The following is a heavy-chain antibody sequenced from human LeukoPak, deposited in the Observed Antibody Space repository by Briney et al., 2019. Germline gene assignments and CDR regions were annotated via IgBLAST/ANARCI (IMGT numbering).Heavy chain of an antibody. CDR2: IKQDGSEK. J-gene: IGHJ4*02. CDR1: GFSFNSYW. D-gene: IGHD3-10*01. Sequence: GSLRLSCAGSGFSFNSYWMTWVRQAPGKGLGWVANIKQDGSEKNYVDSVKGRFNISRDNAKNSLYLQMSSLRDGDTAVYYCATGGPFVRGGPCDYWGQGILVTVSS. CDR3: ATGGPFVRGGPCDY. V-gene: IGHV3-7*01.